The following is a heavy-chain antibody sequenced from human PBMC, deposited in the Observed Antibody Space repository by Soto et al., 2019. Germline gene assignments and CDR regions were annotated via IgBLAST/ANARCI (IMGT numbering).Heavy chain of an antibody. CDR3: AKFTYYDFVDGMDV. D-gene: IGHD3-3*01. J-gene: IGHJ6*02. CDR2: TSGSGGST. Sequence: PAGSLGLSYAASRVSFCIYAVREVRQATGKGLEWVSATSGSGGSTYYADSVKGRFTISRDNSKNTLYLQMNSLRAEDTAVYYCAKFTYYDFVDGMDVWGQGTTVTV. V-gene: IGHV3-23*01. CDR1: RVSFCIYA.